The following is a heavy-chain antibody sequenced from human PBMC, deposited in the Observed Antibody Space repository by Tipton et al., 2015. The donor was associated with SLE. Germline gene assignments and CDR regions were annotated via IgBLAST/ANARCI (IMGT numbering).Heavy chain of an antibody. V-gene: IGHV4-39*07. Sequence: TLSLTCTVSGXXXXXXSXXWGXXRXXPGXGLEWIGSXXYSGSTYYNPSLKSRVTISVDTSKNQFSLKRRSVTAADTAVYYCARDGPYYDFWSGMGAFDXXGXXXXVTV. D-gene: IGHD3-3*01. CDR1: GXXXXXXSXX. J-gene: IGHJ3*02. CDR2: XXYSGST. CDR3: ARDGPYYDFWSGMGAFDX.